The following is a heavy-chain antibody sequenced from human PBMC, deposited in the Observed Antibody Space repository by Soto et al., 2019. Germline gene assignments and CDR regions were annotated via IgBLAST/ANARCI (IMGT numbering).Heavy chain of an antibody. CDR1: GFTFISYV. V-gene: IGHV3-23*01. D-gene: IGHD3-9*01. CDR3: AKRAPYYDILTGYYFVY. CDR2: ISGSGGST. J-gene: IGHJ4*02. Sequence: PGGSLRLSCAASGFTFISYVMSWVRQAPGKGLEWVSAISGSGGSTYYADSVKGRFTISRDNSKNTLYLQMNSVRAEDTAVYYCAKRAPYYDILTGYYFVYWGQGTLVTVSS.